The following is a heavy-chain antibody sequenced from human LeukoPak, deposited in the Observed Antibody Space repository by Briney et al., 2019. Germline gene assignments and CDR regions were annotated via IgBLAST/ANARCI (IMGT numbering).Heavy chain of an antibody. D-gene: IGHD6-13*01. Sequence: SETLSLTSAVYGGSFSGYYWIWIRQPPGKGLEWIGEINHSGSTNYNPSLTSRVTISVDTSKNQFSLKLSSVTAGDTAVYYCAIAYSSSWYFNWFDPWGQGTLVTVSS. CDR2: INHSGST. CDR1: GGSFSGYY. V-gene: IGHV4-34*01. J-gene: IGHJ5*02. CDR3: AIAYSSSWYFNWFDP.